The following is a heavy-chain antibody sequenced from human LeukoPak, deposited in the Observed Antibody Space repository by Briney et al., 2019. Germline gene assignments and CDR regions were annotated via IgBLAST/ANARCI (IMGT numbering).Heavy chain of an antibody. CDR2: ISSNGHT. J-gene: IGHJ5*02. Sequence: GGSLRLSCLASGFTFRKYSMHWVRQGPGKGLEYVSAISSNGHTYYADSVKGRFTISRDNSKSTLYLQMSSLRPEDTAVYYCVKDNREEDWFDPWGQGTLVTVSS. CDR3: VKDNREEDWFDP. D-gene: IGHD2/OR15-2a*01. CDR1: GFTFRKYS. V-gene: IGHV3-64D*09.